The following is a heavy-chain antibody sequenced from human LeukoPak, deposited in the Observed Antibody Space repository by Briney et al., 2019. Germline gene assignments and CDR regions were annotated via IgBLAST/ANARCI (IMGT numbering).Heavy chain of an antibody. D-gene: IGHD3-22*01. Sequence: GGSLRLSCAASGFTFSHYAMHWLRQAPGKGLEWVAIVWYDGGNKYYADSVKGRFTISRDNSKNTLYLQMDSLRAVDTAVYFCARDEGGYYDTSGYYWVYWGQGSLVTVSS. J-gene: IGHJ4*02. CDR3: ARDEGGYYDTSGYYWVY. CDR2: VWYDGGNK. V-gene: IGHV3-33*01. CDR1: GFTFSHYA.